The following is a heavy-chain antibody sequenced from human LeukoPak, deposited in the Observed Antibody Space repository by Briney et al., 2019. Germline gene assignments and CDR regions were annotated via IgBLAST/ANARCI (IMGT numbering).Heavy chain of an antibody. D-gene: IGHD3-9*01. J-gene: IGHJ4*02. CDR3: ARDPTYDILTGYTDY. Sequence: GGSLRLSCAASGFTFSSYWMHWVRQAPGKGLAWVSRINSDGSSTSYADSVKGRFTISRDNAKNTLYLQMNSLRAEDTAVYYCARDPTYDILTGYTDYWGQGTLVTVSS. V-gene: IGHV3-74*01. CDR2: INSDGSST. CDR1: GFTFSSYW.